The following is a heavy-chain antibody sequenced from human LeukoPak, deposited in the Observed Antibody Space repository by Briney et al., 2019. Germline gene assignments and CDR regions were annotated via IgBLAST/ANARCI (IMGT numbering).Heavy chain of an antibody. Sequence: KPSETLSLTCTVSGGSISSYYWSWIRQPPGKGLEWIGYIYYSGSTNYNPSLKSRVTISVDTSKNQFSLKLSSVTAADTAVYYCARGGYSYGYVRFDPWGQGTLVTVSS. V-gene: IGHV4-59*01. CDR2: IYYSGST. J-gene: IGHJ5*02. CDR3: ARGGYSYGYVRFDP. CDR1: GGSISSYY. D-gene: IGHD5-18*01.